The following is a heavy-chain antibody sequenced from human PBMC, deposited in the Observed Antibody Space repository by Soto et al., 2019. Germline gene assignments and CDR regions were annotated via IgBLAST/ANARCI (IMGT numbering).Heavy chain of an antibody. J-gene: IGHJ2*01. CDR3: ARRYYGGNYWYFDL. D-gene: IGHD4-17*01. CDR1: GGSISTYY. CDR2: LHYSGTT. V-gene: IGHV4-59*08. Sequence: QVQLQESGPGLVKPSETLSLTCTVSGGSISTYYWSWIRQPPGKGLEWIGYLHYSGTTNYNPSLKSRVAISVDTSKSQFSLKLTSVTAADTAVYYCARRYYGGNYWYFDLWGRGTLVTVSS.